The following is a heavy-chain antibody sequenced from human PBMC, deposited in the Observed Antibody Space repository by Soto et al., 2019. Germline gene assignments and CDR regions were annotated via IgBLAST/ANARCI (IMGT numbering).Heavy chain of an antibody. D-gene: IGHD2-15*01. CDR2: INYSGST. V-gene: IGHV4-59*02. CDR1: GGSVSSHY. Sequence: SETLSLTCTVSGGSVSSHYWSWLRQPPRNTLEWIGYINYSGSTKYNPSLQSRVTISADTSKNQFSLKLTSVTAADTALYYCARSPGDYSLAFGAFDGWGPGAMVTVSS. J-gene: IGHJ3*01. CDR3: ARSPGDYSLAFGAFDG.